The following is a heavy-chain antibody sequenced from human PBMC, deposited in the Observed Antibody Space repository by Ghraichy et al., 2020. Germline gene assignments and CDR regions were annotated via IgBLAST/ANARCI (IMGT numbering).Heavy chain of an antibody. CDR1: GGSVSSGSYY. V-gene: IGHV4-61*01. J-gene: IGHJ3*02. CDR3: ARFARGVPNAFDI. D-gene: IGHD1-1*01. Sequence: SETLSLTCTVSGGSVSSGSYYWSWIRQPPGKGLEWIGYIYYSGSTNYNPSLKSRVTISVDTSKNQFSLKLSSVTAADTAVYYCARFARGVPNAFDIWGQGTMVTVSS. CDR2: IYYSGST.